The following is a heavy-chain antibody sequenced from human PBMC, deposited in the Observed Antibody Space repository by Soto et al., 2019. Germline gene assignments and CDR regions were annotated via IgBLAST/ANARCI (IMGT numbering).Heavy chain of an antibody. V-gene: IGHV1-58*02. CDR2: IVVGSGNT. J-gene: IGHJ6*02. CDR3: AAEVRGGSPMYYYYGMDV. Sequence: QMQLVQSGPEVKKPGTSVKVSCKASGFTFITSTMQWVRQARGQRLEWIGWIVVGSGNTNYAQKFQERVTITRDMSTTTAYMELSSLTSEDTAVYYCAAEVRGGSPMYYYYGMDVWGQGTTVTVSS. CDR1: GFTFITST. D-gene: IGHD2-15*01.